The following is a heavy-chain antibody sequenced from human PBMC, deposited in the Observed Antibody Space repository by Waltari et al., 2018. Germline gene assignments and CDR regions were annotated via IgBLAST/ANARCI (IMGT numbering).Heavy chain of an antibody. CDR2: VRGSGKT. J-gene: IGHJ4*02. CDR3: ARDRGRGLFLDS. D-gene: IGHD1-1*01. V-gene: IGHV4-4*02. Sequence: SDCWSWVRQSPGRGLEWIGQVRGSGKTNYNPSLETRISVSLDTSKKQFSLRMTSATAADTAVYYCARDRGRGLFLDSWGQGILVTVSP. CDR1: SDC.